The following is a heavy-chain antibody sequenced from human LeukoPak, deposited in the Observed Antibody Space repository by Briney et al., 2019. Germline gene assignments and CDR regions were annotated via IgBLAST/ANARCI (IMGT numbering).Heavy chain of an antibody. D-gene: IGHD5-18*01. CDR2: IYYSGST. CDR3: ALDVDTDDYFDY. J-gene: IGHJ4*02. Sequence: PSETLSLTCTVSGGSISSSSYYWGWIRQPPGKGLEWIGSIYYSGSTYYNPSLKSRVTISVDTSKNQFSLKLSSVTAADTAVYYCALDVDTDDYFDYWGQGTLVTVSS. V-gene: IGHV4-39*07. CDR1: GGSISSSSYY.